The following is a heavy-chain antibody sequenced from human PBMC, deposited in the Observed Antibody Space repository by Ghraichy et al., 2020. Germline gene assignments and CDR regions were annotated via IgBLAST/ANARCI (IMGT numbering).Heavy chain of an antibody. D-gene: IGHD5-12*01. CDR1: GLTFSSYV. Sequence: LSLTCAASGLTFSSYVMSWVRQAPGKGLEWVSVISGSGGSTSYADSVKGRFTISRDNSKNTLYLQMNSLRAEDTAVYYCAKERNIVASPFDYWGQGTLVTVSS. CDR3: AKERNIVASPFDY. V-gene: IGHV3-23*01. CDR2: ISGSGGST. J-gene: IGHJ4*02.